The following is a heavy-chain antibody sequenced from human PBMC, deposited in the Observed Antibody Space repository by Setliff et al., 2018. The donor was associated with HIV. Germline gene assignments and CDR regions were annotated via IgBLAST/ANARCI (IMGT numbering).Heavy chain of an antibody. CDR3: TKGGIFGAIFV. Sequence: GGSLRLSCVASGFTFSSNWLSWVRQAPGKGLEWVGRIKSKTDGGTTDYAAPVKGRFTISRDDSKNTLYLQMNSLKTEDTAVYYCTKGGIFGAIFVWGKGTTVTVSS. CDR2: IKSKTDGGTT. D-gene: IGHD3-3*01. J-gene: IGHJ6*04. CDR1: GFTFSSNW. V-gene: IGHV3-15*01.